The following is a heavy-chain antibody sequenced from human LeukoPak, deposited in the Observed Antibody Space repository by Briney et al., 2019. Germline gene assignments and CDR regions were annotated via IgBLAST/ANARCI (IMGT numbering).Heavy chain of an antibody. CDR1: GYTLTELS. CDR3: ATKPPYYYDSSVPPYEYSQH. V-gene: IGHV1-24*01. Sequence: GASVKVSCKVSGYTLTELSMHWVRQAPGKGLEWMGGFDPEDGETIYAQKFQGRVTMTEDTSTDTAYMELSSLRSEDTAVYYCATKPPYYYDSSVPPYEYSQHWGQGTLVTVSS. CDR2: FDPEDGET. J-gene: IGHJ1*01. D-gene: IGHD3-22*01.